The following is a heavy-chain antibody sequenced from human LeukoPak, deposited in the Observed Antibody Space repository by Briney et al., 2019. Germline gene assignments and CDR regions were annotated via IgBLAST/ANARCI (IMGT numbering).Heavy chain of an antibody. V-gene: IGHV3-7*01. D-gene: IGHD6-13*01. Sequence: GGSLRLSCAASGFMFSSYWMTWVRQAPGKGLEWVANIKQAGSENSYVDSVKGRFTISRDNSKNTLYLQMNSLRAEDTAVYYCARSAPEETAKKAGTYDYWGQGTLVTVSS. CDR1: GFMFSSYW. CDR2: IKQAGSEN. CDR3: ARSAPEETAKKAGTYDY. J-gene: IGHJ4*02.